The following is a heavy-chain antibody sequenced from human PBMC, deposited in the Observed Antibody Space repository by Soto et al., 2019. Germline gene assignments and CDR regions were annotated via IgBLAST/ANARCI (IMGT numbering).Heavy chain of an antibody. J-gene: IGHJ4*02. CDR2: INAGNGNT. V-gene: IGHV1-3*01. CDR3: ARVCSGGSCAKKGFDY. CDR1: GYTFTSYA. D-gene: IGHD2-15*01. Sequence: GASVKVSCKASGYTFTSYAMHWVRQAPGQRLEWMGWINAGNGNTKYSQKFQGRVTITRDTSASTAYMELSSLRSEDTAVYYCARVCSGGSCAKKGFDYCGQGTLVTVS.